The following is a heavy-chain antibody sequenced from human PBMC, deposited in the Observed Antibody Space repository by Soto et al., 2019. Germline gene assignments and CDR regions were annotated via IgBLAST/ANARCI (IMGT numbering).Heavy chain of an antibody. D-gene: IGHD2-8*02. CDR3: ARQGGSGDFDP. CDR1: GGSISSYY. J-gene: IGHJ2*01. Sequence: QVQLQESGPGLVKPSETLSLTCTVSGGSISSYYWSWIRQPPGKGLEWIGYIYYSGSTNYNPSLKSXXTXPXXTPKHQFSLKLSAVTPADTAVYYCARQGGSGDFDPWGRGTLVTVSS. CDR2: IYYSGST. V-gene: IGHV4-59*08.